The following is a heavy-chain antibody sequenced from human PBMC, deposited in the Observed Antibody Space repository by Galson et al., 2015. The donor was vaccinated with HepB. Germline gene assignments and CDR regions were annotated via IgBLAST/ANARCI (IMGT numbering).Heavy chain of an antibody. D-gene: IGHD5-24*01. CDR3: ARGGMATLGGSTFDY. CDR2: MCPGDGSI. V-gene: IGHV1/OR15-5*01. CDR1: GYTYPHQLI. Sequence: SVKVSCKACGYTYPHQLIYILLHQAQAQGLEWKGRMCPGDGSINQAPDLQDRVTMSVDTSTSTAYLELKSLQSDDPAGYSCARGGMATLGGSTFDYWGHGSLVTVSS. J-gene: IGHJ4*01.